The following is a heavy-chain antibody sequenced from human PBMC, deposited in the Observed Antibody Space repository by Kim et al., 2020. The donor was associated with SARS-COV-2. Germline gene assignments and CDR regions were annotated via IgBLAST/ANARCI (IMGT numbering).Heavy chain of an antibody. CDR3: AKDASYYYDSSGLFDY. Sequence: GGSLRLSCAASGFTFSSYAMSWVRQAPGKGLEWVSVIYSGGSSTYYADSVKGRFTISRDNSKNTLYLQMNSLRAEDTAVYYCAKDASYYYDSSGLFDYWGQGTLVTVSS. D-gene: IGHD3-22*01. CDR1: GFTFSSYA. CDR2: IYSGGSST. V-gene: IGHV3-23*03. J-gene: IGHJ4*02.